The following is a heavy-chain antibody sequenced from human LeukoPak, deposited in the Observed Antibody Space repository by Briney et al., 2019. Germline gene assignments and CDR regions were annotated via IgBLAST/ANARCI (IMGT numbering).Heavy chain of an antibody. Sequence: SETLSLTCTVSGGSISSGGYYWSWIRQPPGKGLEWIGYIYHSGSTYYNPSLKSRVTISVDRSKNQFSLKLSSVTAADTAVYYCARSRRRDCSGGSCSGWFDPWGQGTLVTVSS. V-gene: IGHV4-30-2*01. J-gene: IGHJ5*02. CDR3: ARSRRRDCSGGSCSGWFDP. CDR1: GGSISSGGYY. D-gene: IGHD2-15*01. CDR2: IYHSGST.